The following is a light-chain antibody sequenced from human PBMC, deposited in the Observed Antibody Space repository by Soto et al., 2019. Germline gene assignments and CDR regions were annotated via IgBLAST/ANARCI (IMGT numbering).Light chain of an antibody. CDR1: RIISNY. CDR2: AAS. V-gene: IGKV1-39*01. Sequence: IQLTQSPSSLSASVGDRVTITCRASRIISNYLNWYQQKPGKGPKLLIYAASSLQSAVPSRSSGTESGTDFTLTITSLQHEDSATYYCHETFNAPFTFGPGTKVEIK. CDR3: HETFNAPFT. J-gene: IGKJ3*01.